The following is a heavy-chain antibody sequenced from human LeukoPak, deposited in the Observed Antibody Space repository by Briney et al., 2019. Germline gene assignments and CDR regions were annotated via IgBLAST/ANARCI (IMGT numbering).Heavy chain of an antibody. V-gene: IGHV4-4*07. CDR2: IYTSGST. CDR1: GGSISSYY. D-gene: IGHD6-13*01. Sequence: SETLSLTCTASGGSISSYYWSWIRQPAGKGLEWIGRIYTSGSTNYNPSLKSRVTISVDKSKNQFSLKLSSVTAADTAVYYCARDIAAAGTSFDYWGQGTLVTVSS. CDR3: ARDIAAAGTSFDY. J-gene: IGHJ4*02.